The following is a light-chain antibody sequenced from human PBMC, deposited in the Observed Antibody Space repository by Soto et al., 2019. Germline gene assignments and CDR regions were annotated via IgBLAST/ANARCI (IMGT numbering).Light chain of an antibody. CDR2: AAS. CDR3: QQSSTAPFT. J-gene: IGKJ3*01. Sequence: DIQMTQSPSSLSASVGDRVTITCRASQNINTYLNWYQQKPGTAPKLLIFAASSLHSGVPSRFSGRGSRTDFTLNISSLQPEDFATYYCQQSSTAPFTFGPGTKVDIK. CDR1: QNINTY. V-gene: IGKV1-39*01.